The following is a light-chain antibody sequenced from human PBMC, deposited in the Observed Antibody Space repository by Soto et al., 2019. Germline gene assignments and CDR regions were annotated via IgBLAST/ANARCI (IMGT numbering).Light chain of an antibody. CDR3: SSYTSSSSYV. CDR1: SSDVGTYNS. J-gene: IGLJ1*01. Sequence: QSVLTQPASVSGSPGQSITISCTGTSSDVGTYNSVSWYQQYPGKAPKLMIHDVSNRPSGVSNRLSGSKSGNTASLTISGLQAEDEADYYCSSYTSSSSYVFGSGTKVTVL. CDR2: DVS. V-gene: IGLV2-14*01.